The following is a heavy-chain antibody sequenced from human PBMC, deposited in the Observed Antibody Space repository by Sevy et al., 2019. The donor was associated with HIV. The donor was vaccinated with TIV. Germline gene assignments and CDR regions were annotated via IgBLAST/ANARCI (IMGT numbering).Heavy chain of an antibody. CDR2: IREDGSDK. CDR3: ARLSCGGGSCYSAFDY. J-gene: IGHJ4*02. V-gene: IGHV3-7*01. Sequence: GGSLRLSCTASGFTFSAYWMTWVRQAPGKGLEWVASIREDGSDKKDVDSVRGRLTISRDNAKNSLYLQMNSLRAEDTALYYCARLSCGGGSCYSAFDYWGQRTLVTVSS. D-gene: IGHD2-15*01. CDR1: GFTFSAYW.